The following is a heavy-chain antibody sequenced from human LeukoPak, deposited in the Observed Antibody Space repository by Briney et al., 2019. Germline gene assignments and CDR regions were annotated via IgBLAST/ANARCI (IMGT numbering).Heavy chain of an antibody. Sequence: ASVKVSCKASGYTFTNYGFTWVRRAPGQGLEWMGWISAYNGNTNYAQKFQGRVTVTTDTPTSTAYMELRSLRSDDTAVYYCARASQGGCSGGSCYPAWWGQGTLVTVSS. CDR3: ARASQGGCSGGSCYPAW. CDR2: ISAYNGNT. V-gene: IGHV1-18*01. D-gene: IGHD2-15*01. J-gene: IGHJ4*02. CDR1: GYTFTNYG.